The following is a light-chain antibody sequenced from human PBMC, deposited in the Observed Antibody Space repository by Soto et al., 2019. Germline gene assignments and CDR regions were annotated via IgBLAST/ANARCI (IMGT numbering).Light chain of an antibody. V-gene: IGKV3-15*01. CDR2: GAS. CDR3: QQATTFPLT. Sequence: EIVMTQSPATLSVSPGERATLSCRASQSVNLYLAWYQHRPGQAPRLLIYGASTRATGVPARFSGSGSGTEFTLTISSVQPEDFATYYCQQATTFPLTFGGGTKVDIK. J-gene: IGKJ4*01. CDR1: QSVNLY.